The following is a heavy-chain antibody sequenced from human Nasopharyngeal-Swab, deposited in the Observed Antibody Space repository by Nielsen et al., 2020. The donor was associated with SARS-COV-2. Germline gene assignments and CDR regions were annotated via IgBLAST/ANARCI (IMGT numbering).Heavy chain of an antibody. V-gene: IGHV1-46*01. CDR2: INPSGGST. CDR1: GYTFTNHF. Sequence: ASAKVACKASGYTFTNHFMHWVRQATGQGLEWLGMINPSGGSTGYAQNFQGRVTVTRDTSTSTVYMELSSLSSEDTAVYYCARGYSYGLAYWGQGTLVTVSP. D-gene: IGHD5-18*01. CDR3: ARGYSYGLAY. J-gene: IGHJ4*02.